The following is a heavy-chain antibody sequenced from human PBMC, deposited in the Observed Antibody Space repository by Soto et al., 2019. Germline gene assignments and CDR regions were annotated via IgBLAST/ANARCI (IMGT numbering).Heavy chain of an antibody. CDR1: GGTFSSYT. Sequence: SVKVSCKASGGTFSSYTTSWVRQAPGQGLEWMGRIIPILGIANYAQKFQGRVTITADKSTSTAYMELSSLRSEDTAVYYCASQGAGYCSGGSCYGAFDPWGQGTLVTVSS. J-gene: IGHJ5*02. CDR3: ASQGAGYCSGGSCYGAFDP. D-gene: IGHD2-15*01. V-gene: IGHV1-69*02. CDR2: IIPILGIA.